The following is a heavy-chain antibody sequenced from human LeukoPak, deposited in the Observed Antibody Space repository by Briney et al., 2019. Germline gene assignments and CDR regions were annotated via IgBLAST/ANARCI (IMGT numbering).Heavy chain of an antibody. CDR3: ARVLPGGRRPADY. J-gene: IGHJ4*02. V-gene: IGHV3-48*04. CDR2: ISSSGSTI. CDR1: GFTFSSYA. D-gene: IGHD1-14*01. Sequence: PGGSLRLSCAASGFTFSSYAMSWVRQAPGKGLEWVSYISSSGSTIYYADSVKGRFTISRDNAKNSLYLQMNSLRAEDTAVYYCARVLPGGRRPADYWGQGTLVTVSS.